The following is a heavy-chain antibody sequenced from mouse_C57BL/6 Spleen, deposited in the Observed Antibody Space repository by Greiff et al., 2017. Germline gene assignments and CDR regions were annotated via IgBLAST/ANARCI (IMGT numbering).Heavy chain of an antibody. CDR1: GFTFSDYG. V-gene: IGHV5-17*01. CDR3: ASYDGNYSSLAY. J-gene: IGHJ2*01. Sequence: EVQLVESGGGLVKPGGSLKLSCAASGFTFSDYGMHWVRQAPEKGLEWVAYISSGSSTIYYADTVKGRFTISRDNAKNTLFLQMTSLRSEDTAMYYCASYDGNYSSLAYWGQGTTLTVSS. CDR2: ISSGSSTI. D-gene: IGHD2-1*01.